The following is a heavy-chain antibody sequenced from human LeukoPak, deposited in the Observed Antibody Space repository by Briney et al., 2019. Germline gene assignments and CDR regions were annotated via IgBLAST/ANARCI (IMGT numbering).Heavy chain of an antibody. V-gene: IGHV3-30-3*01. CDR1: GITFSSNA. J-gene: IGHJ4*02. Sequence: GGSLRLSCAAPGITFSSNAMHWVRQAPGKGLEWVAVISYDGSNKYYADSVKGRFTISRDNSKNTLYLQMNSLRAEDTAVYYCARGYCSSTRCHFDYWGQGTLVTVSS. D-gene: IGHD2-2*01. CDR2: ISYDGSNK. CDR3: ARGYCSSTRCHFDY.